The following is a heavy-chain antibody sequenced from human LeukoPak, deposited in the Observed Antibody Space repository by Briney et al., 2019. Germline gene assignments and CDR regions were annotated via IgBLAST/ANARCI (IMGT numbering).Heavy chain of an antibody. D-gene: IGHD6-19*01. CDR2: IYHAGST. CDR3: ARSVAVTGQFDF. J-gene: IGHJ4*02. Sequence: PSETLSLTCTVSGASISSSNWWTWARQPPGEALEWIGEIYHAGSTKYNPSLKSRLTISVDKSNNSFSLSLTSVTAADTAFYYCARSVAVTGQFDFWGQGTLVTVSS. V-gene: IGHV4-4*02. CDR1: GASISSSNW.